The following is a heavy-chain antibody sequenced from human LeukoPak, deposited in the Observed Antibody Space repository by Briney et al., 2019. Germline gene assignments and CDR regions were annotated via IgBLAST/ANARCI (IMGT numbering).Heavy chain of an antibody. Sequence: GGSLRLSCAASGFTFDDYGMSWVRQAPGKGLEWVSGINWNGGSTGYADSVKGRFTISRDNSKNTLYLQMNSLRAEDTAVYYCAKDSDYGGNFNWFDPWGQGTLVTVSS. CDR3: AKDSDYGGNFNWFDP. CDR1: GFTFDDYG. D-gene: IGHD4-23*01. V-gene: IGHV3-20*04. CDR2: INWNGGST. J-gene: IGHJ5*02.